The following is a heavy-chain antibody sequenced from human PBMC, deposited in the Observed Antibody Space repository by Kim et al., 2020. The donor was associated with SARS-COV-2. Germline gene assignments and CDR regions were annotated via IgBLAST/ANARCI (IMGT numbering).Heavy chain of an antibody. CDR2: INPDSGGT. D-gene: IGHD1-26*01. V-gene: IGHV1-2*06. CDR3: ARAGSYLHINFDY. J-gene: IGHJ4*02. CDR1: GYKLTGYS. Sequence: ASVKVSCKASGYKLTGYSMHWVRQAPGQGLEWMGRINPDSGGTKHAQKFKGRVTMTRDTSISTAYMELSSLRSDDTAVYYCARAGSYLHINFDYWGQGTLVTVSS.